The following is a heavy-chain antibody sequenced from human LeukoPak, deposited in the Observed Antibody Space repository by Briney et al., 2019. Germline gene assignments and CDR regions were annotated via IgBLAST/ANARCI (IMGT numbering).Heavy chain of an antibody. D-gene: IGHD1-14*01. V-gene: IGHV3-7*01. J-gene: IGHJ6*02. CDR1: GFTFSNSW. Sequence: QTGGSLRLSCAASGFTFSNSWMNWVRQAPGKGLEWLANIKGDGNQKNYMDSVKGRFVISRDNAKNLLYLQMNSLRAEDTAVYYCARDSEPYYYYYGMDVWGQGTTVTVSS. CDR2: IKGDGNQK. CDR3: ARDSEPYYYYYGMDV.